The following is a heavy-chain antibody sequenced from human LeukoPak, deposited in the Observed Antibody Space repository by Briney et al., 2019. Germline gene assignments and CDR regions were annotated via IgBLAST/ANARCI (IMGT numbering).Heavy chain of an antibody. CDR1: GVSVNSHY. CDR3: ARGSTGQYDH. V-gene: IGHV4-59*02. D-gene: IGHD1-14*01. Sequence: SETLSLTCSVSGVSVNSHYWSWIRQSPGKGLEWIAYVHHSENSNSNPSLKSRVTTSVDTSRNHFSLKLTSVTAADTAIYYCARGSTGQYDHWGQGILVTVSS. J-gene: IGHJ5*02. CDR2: VHHSENS.